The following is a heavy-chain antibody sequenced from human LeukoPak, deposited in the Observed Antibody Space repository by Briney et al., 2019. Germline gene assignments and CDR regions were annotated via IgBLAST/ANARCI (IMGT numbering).Heavy chain of an antibody. Sequence: ASVKVSCAASGYTFTTYDINWVRQAAGQGLEWMGWMNPNSGNTGNAQKFQGRVTMTRNTSISTAYMELTRLTSEDTAVYFCARIAAPGNRRLNFWGQGTLVTVSS. CDR1: GYTFTTYD. CDR2: MNPNSGNT. V-gene: IGHV1-8*01. CDR3: ARIAAPGNRRLNF. D-gene: IGHD6-13*01. J-gene: IGHJ4*02.